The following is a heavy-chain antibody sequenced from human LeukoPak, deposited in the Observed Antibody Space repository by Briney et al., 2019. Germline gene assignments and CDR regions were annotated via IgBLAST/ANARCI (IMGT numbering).Heavy chain of an antibody. CDR2: IYYSGNS. CDR3: ARAGSWHNANFDY. J-gene: IGHJ4*02. V-gene: IGHV4-59*01. Sequence: PSETLSLTRTVSGDSITSYFWSWIRQPPGQGLEWIGFIYYSGNSNYHPSLRSRVTMSVDTPKNQFSLNLRSVTAADTAVYYCARAGSWHNANFDYWGQGILVTVSS. D-gene: IGHD6-13*01. CDR1: GDSITSYF.